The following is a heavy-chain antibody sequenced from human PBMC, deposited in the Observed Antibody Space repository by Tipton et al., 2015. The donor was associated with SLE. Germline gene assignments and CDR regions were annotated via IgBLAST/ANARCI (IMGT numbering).Heavy chain of an antibody. CDR2: VSYSGTT. V-gene: IGHV4-59*01. CDR1: DGSLSGYH. Sequence: TLSLTCTVFDGSLSGYHWTWIRQTPGKGLEWIGYVSYSGTTNYNPSFRSRVTVSVDTSKNQFSLKLTSVTDADTAIYYCARNKATPDYWGQGTLVTVSS. J-gene: IGHJ4*02. D-gene: IGHD4-23*01. CDR3: ARNKATPDY.